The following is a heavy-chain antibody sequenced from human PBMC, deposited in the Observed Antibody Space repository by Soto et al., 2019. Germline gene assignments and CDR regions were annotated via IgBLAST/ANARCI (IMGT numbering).Heavy chain of an antibody. J-gene: IGHJ4*02. Sequence: SETLSLTCTVSGGSIRSHDWCWIWLSQGTAMEWIGNIYYSWSTNYHPPLQSQVTISLDTSKSQFALNLDSVTAAGTAVYYWARNFAYCDSWGQATLVTVSS. D-gene: IGHD3-9*01. CDR2: IYYSWST. CDR3: ARNFAYCDS. CDR1: GGSIRSHD. V-gene: IGHV4-59*11.